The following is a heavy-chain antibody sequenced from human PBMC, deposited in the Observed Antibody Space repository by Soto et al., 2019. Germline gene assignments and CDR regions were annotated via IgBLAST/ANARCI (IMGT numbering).Heavy chain of an antibody. CDR1: GRTFSSYA. J-gene: IGHJ3*02. D-gene: IGHD2-2*02. V-gene: IGHV1-69*13. CDR3: ARDTTNIVVVPAAILRTRLSDAFDI. Sequence: ASVKVSCKASGRTFSSYAISCVRQAPGQELEWMGGIIPIFGTANYAQKFQGRVTITADESTSTAYMELSSLRSEDTAVYYCARDTTNIVVVPAAILRTRLSDAFDIWGQGTMVTVSS. CDR2: IIPIFGTA.